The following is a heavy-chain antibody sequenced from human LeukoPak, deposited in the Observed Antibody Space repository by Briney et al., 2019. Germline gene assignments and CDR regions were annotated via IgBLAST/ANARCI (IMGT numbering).Heavy chain of an antibody. D-gene: IGHD6-13*01. J-gene: IGHJ5*02. Sequence: ASVKVSCKASGYTFTSYGITWVRQAPGQGLEWMGWINGYNDNTNYVQKLQGRVTMTTDTSTNTAYMDLRRLISDDTAMYYCARAFPTAGTPYMFDLWGQGTLVTVSS. CDR2: INGYNDNT. V-gene: IGHV1-18*01. CDR1: GYTFTSYG. CDR3: ARAFPTAGTPYMFDL.